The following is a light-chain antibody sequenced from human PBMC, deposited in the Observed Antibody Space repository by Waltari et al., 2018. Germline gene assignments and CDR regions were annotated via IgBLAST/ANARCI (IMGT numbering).Light chain of an antibody. CDR2: GAS. V-gene: IGKV3-15*01. J-gene: IGKJ4*01. Sequence: EIVMTQSPATLSVSPGERATLSCRASQRVSSNLAWYQQKAGQAPRLLIHGASTGATCIAARFSGSGSETEFTLTISSLQPEDFAVYYCQQYSNWPPLTFGGGTKVEIK. CDR3: QQYSNWPPLT. CDR1: QRVSSN.